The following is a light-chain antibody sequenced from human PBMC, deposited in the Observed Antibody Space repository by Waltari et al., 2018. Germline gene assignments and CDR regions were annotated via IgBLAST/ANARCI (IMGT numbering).Light chain of an antibody. CDR2: GAS. V-gene: IGKV3-20*01. J-gene: IGKJ2*01. CDR3: HQYGNSPYT. Sequence: IVLTQSPETLSLSLGERATLSCRASQIVGSGYLAWYKQIPGQSPRLLIYGASIRATGVPNRLTGSVPATDFTLTINSLEPDDFAMYYCHQYGNSPYTFGQGTNLQIK. CDR1: QIVGSGY.